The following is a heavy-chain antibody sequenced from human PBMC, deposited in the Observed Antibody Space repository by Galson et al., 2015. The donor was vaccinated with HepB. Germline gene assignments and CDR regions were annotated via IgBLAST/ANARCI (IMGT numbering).Heavy chain of an antibody. J-gene: IGHJ4*02. D-gene: IGHD3-22*01. CDR2: IYPGDSDT. V-gene: IGHV5-51*01. CDR1: GYSFTSYW. CDR3: ARQGDYDSSGSPFDY. Sequence: SGAEVKKPGESLKISCKGSGYSFTSYWIGWVRQMPGKGLEWMGIIYPGDSDTRYSPSFQGQVTISADKSISTAYLQWSSLKASDTAMYYCARQGDYDSSGSPFDYWGQGTLVTVSS.